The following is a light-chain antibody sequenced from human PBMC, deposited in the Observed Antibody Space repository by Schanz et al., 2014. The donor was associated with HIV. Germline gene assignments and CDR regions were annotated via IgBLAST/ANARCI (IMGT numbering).Light chain of an antibody. CDR2: AAS. V-gene: IGKV1-39*01. J-gene: IGKJ2*01. CDR3: QQLNSFPYT. CDR1: QSISSY. Sequence: DIQMTQSPSSLSASVGDRVTITCRASQSISSYLNWYQQKPGKAPKLLIYAASSLQSGVPSRFSGSGSGTDFTLTINGLQPDDFATYYCQQLNSFPYTFGQGTMLEI.